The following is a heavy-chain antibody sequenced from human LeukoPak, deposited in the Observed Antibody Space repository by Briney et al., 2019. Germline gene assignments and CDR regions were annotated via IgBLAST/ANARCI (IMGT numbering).Heavy chain of an antibody. CDR2: ISSSSSTK. V-gene: IGHV3-48*01. CDR1: GFTFSSYS. CDR3: ARGDPENYYYYYMDV. D-gene: IGHD2-21*02. J-gene: IGHJ6*03. Sequence: GVLRLSCAASGFTFSSYSMNWVRQAPGKGLEWVSYISSSSSTKYYADSMKGRFTISRDNAKNSLYLQMNSLRAEDTAVYYCARGDPENYYYYYMDVWGKGTTVTVSS.